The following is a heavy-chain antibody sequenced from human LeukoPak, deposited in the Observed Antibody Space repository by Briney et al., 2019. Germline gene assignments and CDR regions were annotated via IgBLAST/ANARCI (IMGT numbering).Heavy chain of an antibody. CDR1: GYTFTGYY. J-gene: IGHJ4*02. Sequence: ASVKVSCKASGYTFTGYYIHWLRQAPGQGLEWMGFINPNSGGTNYAQKFQGRVTMTRDTSISTAYMELSRLRSDDTAVYYCARDQGTSSSPTPYYWGQGTLVTVSS. D-gene: IGHD6-13*01. CDR3: ARDQGTSSSPTPYY. CDR2: INPNSGGT. V-gene: IGHV1-2*02.